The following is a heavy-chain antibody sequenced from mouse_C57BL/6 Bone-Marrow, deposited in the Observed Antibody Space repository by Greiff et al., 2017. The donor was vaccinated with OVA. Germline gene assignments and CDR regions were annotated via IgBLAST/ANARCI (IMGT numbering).Heavy chain of an antibody. Sequence: EVKVEESGGGLVQPGGSLKLSCAASGFTFSDYYMYWVRQTPEKRLEWVAYISNGGGSTYYPDTVKGRFTISRDNAKNTLYLQMSRLKSEDTAMYYCARQGGYYVVGAMDYWGQGTSVTVSS. D-gene: IGHD2-3*01. CDR3: ARQGGYYVVGAMDY. J-gene: IGHJ4*01. CDR2: ISNGGGST. CDR1: GFTFSDYY. V-gene: IGHV5-12*01.